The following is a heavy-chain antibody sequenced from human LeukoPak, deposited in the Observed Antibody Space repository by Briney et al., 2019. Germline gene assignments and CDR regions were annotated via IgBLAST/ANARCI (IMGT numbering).Heavy chain of an antibody. V-gene: IGHV3-13*01. Sequence: GGSLRLSCAASGFTFSSYDMHWVRQATGKGLEWVSAIGTAGDTYYPGSVKGRFTISRENAKNSLYLQMNSLRAGDTAVYYCARALAISRRGSPRYAFDIWGQGTMVTVSS. J-gene: IGHJ3*02. D-gene: IGHD3-3*01. CDR2: IGTAGDT. CDR1: GFTFSSYD. CDR3: ARALAISRRGSPRYAFDI.